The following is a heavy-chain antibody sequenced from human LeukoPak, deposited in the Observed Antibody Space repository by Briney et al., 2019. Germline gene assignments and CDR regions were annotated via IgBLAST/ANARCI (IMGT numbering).Heavy chain of an antibody. V-gene: IGHV3-74*01. Sequence: VGSLRLSCAASGFTFSSYWMHWVRQAPGKGLVWVSRISGDGSGTNYADSVKGRFTISRDNAKNTLYLQMNSLRAEDTAVYYCARSIVGAALDYWGQGTLVTVSS. CDR2: ISGDGSGT. D-gene: IGHD1-26*01. CDR1: GFTFSSYW. CDR3: ARSIVGAALDY. J-gene: IGHJ4*02.